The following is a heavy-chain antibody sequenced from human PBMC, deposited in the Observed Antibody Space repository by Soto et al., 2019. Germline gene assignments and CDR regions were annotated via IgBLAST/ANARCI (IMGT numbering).Heavy chain of an antibody. CDR1: GYTFTGYY. Sequence: ASVKVSCKASGYTFTGYYMHWVRQAPGQGLEWMGWINPNSGGTNYAQKCQGRVTMTRDTSISTAYMELSRLRSDDTAVYYCAREAAYCSSTSCSAIYYYYGMDVWGQGTTVTVSS. CDR2: INPNSGGT. V-gene: IGHV1-2*02. CDR3: AREAAYCSSTSCSAIYYYYGMDV. D-gene: IGHD2-2*01. J-gene: IGHJ6*02.